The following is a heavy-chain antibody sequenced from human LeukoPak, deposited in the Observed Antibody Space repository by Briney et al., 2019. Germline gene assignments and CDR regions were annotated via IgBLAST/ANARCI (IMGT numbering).Heavy chain of an antibody. D-gene: IGHD4-23*01. CDR2: ISYSGRT. Sequence: PGGSLRLSCAASGFTFSNYGMHWVRQAPGKGLEWIGSISYSGRTYYKPSLTSRVTISVDTSKNQFSLRLSSVTAADTAVYYCAKYGGNSGGAFDIWGQGTMVTVSS. CDR1: GFTFSNYG. J-gene: IGHJ3*02. V-gene: IGHV4-59*05. CDR3: AKYGGNSGGAFDI.